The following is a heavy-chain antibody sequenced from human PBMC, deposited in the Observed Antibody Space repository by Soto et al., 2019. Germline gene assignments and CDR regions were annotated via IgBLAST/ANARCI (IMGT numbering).Heavy chain of an antibody. CDR3: ARAERSYYYDSSGYYNWFDP. V-gene: IGHV1-69*13. D-gene: IGHD3-22*01. Sequence: SVKVSCKASGGTFSSYAISWVRQAPGQGLELMGGIIPIFGTANYAQKFQGRVTITADESTSTAYMELSSLRSEDTAVYYCARAERSYYYDSSGYYNWFDPWGQGTLVTVSS. J-gene: IGHJ5*02. CDR1: GGTFSSYA. CDR2: IIPIFGTA.